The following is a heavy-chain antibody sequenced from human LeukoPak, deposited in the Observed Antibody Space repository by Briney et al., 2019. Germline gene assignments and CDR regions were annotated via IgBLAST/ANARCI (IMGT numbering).Heavy chain of an antibody. V-gene: IGHV1-2*02. CDR2: ISPNSGGT. D-gene: IGHD6-13*01. Sequence: GASVKVSCKASGYTFTDYYTHWVRQAPGQGLEWMGWISPNSGGTNYAQKFQGRVTMTRDTSISTAYMELSRLSSDDTAVYYCARDHVAAAGTGWFDPWGQGTLVIVSS. J-gene: IGHJ5*02. CDR3: ARDHVAAAGTGWFDP. CDR1: GYTFTDYY.